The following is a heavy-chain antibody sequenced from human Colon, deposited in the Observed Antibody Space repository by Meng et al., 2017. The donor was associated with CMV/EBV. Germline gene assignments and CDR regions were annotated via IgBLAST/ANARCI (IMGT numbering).Heavy chain of an antibody. CDR1: GFTFSAYY. Sequence: QVQRGESGGALVKPGGCLRLSCAASGFTFSAYYMSWIRQAPGKGPEWVSYISGSSTDIKYVDSVKGRFTISRDNAKNSLYLQMNSLRADDAAVYYCSRDPRTLDYWGQGTLVTV. V-gene: IGHV3-11*05. CDR3: SRDPRTLDY. J-gene: IGHJ4*02. CDR2: ISGSSTDI.